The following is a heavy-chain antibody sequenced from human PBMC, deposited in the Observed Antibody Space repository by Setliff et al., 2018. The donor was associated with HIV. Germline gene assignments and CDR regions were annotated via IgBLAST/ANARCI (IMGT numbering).Heavy chain of an antibody. V-gene: IGHV4-59*01. D-gene: IGHD3-10*01. J-gene: IGHJ3*02. CDR1: GGFMSSYY. Sequence: PSETLSLTCTVSGGFMSSYYWSWIRQPPGKGLEWVGYIYYSGSTNYNPSLKSRVSISVDTSKNQFSLKLSSVTAADTAMYYCGRVGFGELFGAFDIWGQGIMVTVSS. CDR2: IYYSGST. CDR3: GRVGFGELFGAFDI.